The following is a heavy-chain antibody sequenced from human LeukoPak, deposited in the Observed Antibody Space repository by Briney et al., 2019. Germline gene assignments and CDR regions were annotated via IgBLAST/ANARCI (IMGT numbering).Heavy chain of an antibody. V-gene: IGHV4-59*08. Sequence: SETLSLTCIVSGGSISTNYWSWFRQPPGKGLEWIGYIYYSGSTYYNPSLESRVTISVDTSKNEFSLKLSSVTAADTAVYYCARRNDPYGLDVWGQGTTVTVSS. CDR2: IYYSGST. D-gene: IGHD1-1*01. CDR3: ARRNDPYGLDV. J-gene: IGHJ6*02. CDR1: GGSISTNY.